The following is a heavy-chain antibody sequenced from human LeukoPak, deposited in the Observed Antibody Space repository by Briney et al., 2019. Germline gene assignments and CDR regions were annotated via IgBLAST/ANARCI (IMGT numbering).Heavy chain of an antibody. D-gene: IGHD6-13*01. J-gene: IGHJ6*02. CDR2: ISYDGSNK. V-gene: IGHV3-30-3*01. CDR1: GFTFSSYW. CDR3: ARDRVAGRPIYYYGMDV. Sequence: GGSLRLSCAASGFTFSSYWMHWVRQAPGKGLEWVAVISYDGSNKYYADSVKGRFTISRDNSKNTLYLQMNSLRAEDTAVYYCARDRVAGRPIYYYGMDVWGQGTTVTVSS.